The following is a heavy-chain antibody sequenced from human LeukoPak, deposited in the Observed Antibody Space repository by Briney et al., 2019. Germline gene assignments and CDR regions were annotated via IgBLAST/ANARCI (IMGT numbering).Heavy chain of an antibody. CDR2: INHSGST. CDR1: GGSFSGSY. CDR3: ARGGGNRHVSGSIDY. D-gene: IGHD4-23*01. V-gene: IGHV4-34*01. J-gene: IGHJ4*02. Sequence: SETLSLTCAVHGGSFSGSYWSWIRQPPGKGLEWIGEINHSGSTNYNPSLKSRVTISVDTSKNQFSLKLSSVTAADTAVYYCARGGGNRHVSGSIDYWGQGTLVTVSS.